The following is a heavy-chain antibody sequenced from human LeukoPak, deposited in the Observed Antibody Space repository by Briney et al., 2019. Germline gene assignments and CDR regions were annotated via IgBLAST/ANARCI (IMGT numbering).Heavy chain of an antibody. CDR2: TSYDGSNK. J-gene: IGHJ4*02. V-gene: IGHV3-30-3*01. CDR1: GFPFSSYV. Sequence: GSPRLSCAASGFPFSSYVMHWVRQAPGKGLEWVSFTSYDGSNKYYADSVKGRFTISRDNSKNTLDLQMNSLRTEDTAMYYCARGDDSSGYFYSYFDYWGQGTL. D-gene: IGHD3-22*01. CDR3: ARGDDSSGYFYSYFDY.